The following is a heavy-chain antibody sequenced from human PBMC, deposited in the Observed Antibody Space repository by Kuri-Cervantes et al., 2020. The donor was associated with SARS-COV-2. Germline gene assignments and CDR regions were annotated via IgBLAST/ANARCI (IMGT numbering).Heavy chain of an antibody. V-gene: IGHV5-51*01. J-gene: IGHJ4*02. CDR1: GYTFSTYW. CDR2: IYPGDSDT. Sequence: GGSLRLSCLGSGYTFSTYWIGWVRQMPGKGLEWMGIIYPGDSDTRYSPSFQGQVTISADKSISTAYLQWSSLKASDTAMYYCARHLQHETVAGTPLDYWGQGTLVTVSS. D-gene: IGHD6-19*01. CDR3: ARHLQHETVAGTPLDY.